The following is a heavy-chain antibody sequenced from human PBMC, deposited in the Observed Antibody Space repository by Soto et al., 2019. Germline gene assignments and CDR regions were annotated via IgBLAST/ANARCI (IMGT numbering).Heavy chain of an antibody. J-gene: IGHJ5*02. Sequence: SETLSLTCTVSGGSITDYSWVWIRQPAGKGLEWIGRIFSSGSTNYNPSLKGRITMSLDTSKNQFSLKLNSATATDTTVYFCARDQGVVVTADNWFDPWGQGILVTVSS. CDR1: GGSITDYS. D-gene: IGHD2-21*02. CDR3: ARDQGVVVTADNWFDP. V-gene: IGHV4-4*07. CDR2: IFSSGST.